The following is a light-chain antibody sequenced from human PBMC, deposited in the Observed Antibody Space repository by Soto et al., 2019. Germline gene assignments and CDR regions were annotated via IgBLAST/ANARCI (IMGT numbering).Light chain of an antibody. CDR1: LSVLYKSNNKNH. Sequence: DIVMTQSPDSLAVSLGERATMNCKFSLSVLYKSNNKNHLAWYQQKPGQPPQLIIYWASTRESGVPERFSGSGSGTDFTLTISSLQAEDVAVYYCQPYYSTPWTVGPGTKVEIK. CDR2: WAS. V-gene: IGKV4-1*01. CDR3: QPYYSTPWT. J-gene: IGKJ1*01.